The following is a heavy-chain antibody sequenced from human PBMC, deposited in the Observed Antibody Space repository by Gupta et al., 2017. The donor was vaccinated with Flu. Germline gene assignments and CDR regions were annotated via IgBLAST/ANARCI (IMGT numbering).Heavy chain of an antibody. V-gene: IGHV1-8*01. Sequence: QVQLVQSGAEVKKPGASVKVSCKASGYTFTSYDINWVRQATGQGLEWMGWMNPNSGNTGYAPKFQGRVTMTRDTSISTAYMELSSLRSEDTAVYYCARGLKAARPGAFDYWGQGTLVTVSS. D-gene: IGHD6-6*01. CDR3: ARGLKAARPGAFDY. J-gene: IGHJ4*02. CDR1: GYTFTSYD. CDR2: MNPNSGNT.